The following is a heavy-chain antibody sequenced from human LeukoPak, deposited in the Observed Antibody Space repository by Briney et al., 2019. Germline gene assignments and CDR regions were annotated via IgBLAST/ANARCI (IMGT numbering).Heavy chain of an antibody. CDR2: IYSGGST. Sequence: PGGSLRLSCAASGFTVSDNYMSWVRQAPGKGLEWVSVIYSGGSTYYADSVKGRFTISRDNSKNTLYLQMNSLRAEDTAVYYCAAYSSSWYEYYFDYWGQGTLVTVSS. J-gene: IGHJ4*02. D-gene: IGHD6-13*01. CDR1: GFTVSDNY. CDR3: AAYSSSWYEYYFDY. V-gene: IGHV3-66*02.